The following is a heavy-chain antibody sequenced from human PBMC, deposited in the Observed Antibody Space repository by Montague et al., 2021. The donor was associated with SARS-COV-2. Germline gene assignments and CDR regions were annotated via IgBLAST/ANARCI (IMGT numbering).Heavy chain of an antibody. J-gene: IGHJ4*02. D-gene: IGHD3-16*02. Sequence: SLRLSCAASGFSFESYAMHWVRQTPGKGLEWVSLIFGDGLTTRYADSVKGRFTISRDNSKNSLYLQMNSLRTEDSALYYCGKGRENSQCYLVNVWGQGTRVTVSS. CDR2: IFGDGLTT. V-gene: IGHV3-43*02. CDR1: GFSFESYA. CDR3: GKGRENSQCYLVNV.